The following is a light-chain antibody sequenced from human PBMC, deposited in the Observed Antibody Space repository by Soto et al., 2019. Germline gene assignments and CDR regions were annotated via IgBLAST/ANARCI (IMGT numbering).Light chain of an antibody. J-gene: IGLJ3*02. Sequence: QFVLTQPPSVSGAPGQRVTISCTGSSSNIGAGYDVHWYQQLPGTAPKLLIYGNSNRPSGVPDRFSGSKSGTSASLAITGLQAEDEAHYYCQSYDSSLNGWVFGGGTKLTVL. CDR1: SSNIGAGYD. V-gene: IGLV1-40*01. CDR3: QSYDSSLNGWV. CDR2: GNS.